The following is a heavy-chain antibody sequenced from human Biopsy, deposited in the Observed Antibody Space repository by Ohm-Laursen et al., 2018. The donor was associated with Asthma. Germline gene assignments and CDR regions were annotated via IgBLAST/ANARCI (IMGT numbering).Heavy chain of an antibody. CDR3: AKRRGYSGHGSDY. J-gene: IGHJ4*02. Sequence: SLRLSCAASGFMFRSFGMHWVRQAPGKGLEWVAVISYDGNHKFYEDSVKGRFTISRDNSKNTLYLQMNSLRTEDTAVYYCAKRRGYSGHGSDYWGQGTLVIVSS. D-gene: IGHD5-12*01. CDR1: GFMFRSFG. CDR2: ISYDGNHK. V-gene: IGHV3-30*18.